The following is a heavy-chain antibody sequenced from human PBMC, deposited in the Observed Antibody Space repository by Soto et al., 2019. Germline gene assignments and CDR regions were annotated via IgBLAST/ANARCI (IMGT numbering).Heavy chain of an antibody. J-gene: IGHJ4*02. D-gene: IGHD3-3*01. CDR1: GFTFDDYA. CDR2: ISWNSGSI. Sequence: GGSLRLSCAASGFTFDDYAMHWVRQAPGKGLEWVSGISWNSGSIGYADSVKGRFTISRDNAKNSLYLQMNSLRAEDTALYYCAKDILQYYDFWSGLDYSGQGTLVTVSS. V-gene: IGHV3-9*01. CDR3: AKDILQYYDFWSGLDY.